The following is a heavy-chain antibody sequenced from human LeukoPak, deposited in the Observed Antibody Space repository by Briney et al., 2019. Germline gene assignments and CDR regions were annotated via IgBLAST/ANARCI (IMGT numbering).Heavy chain of an antibody. Sequence: ASVTVSFTASGYTFTIYDINWVRQAPGQGLEWMGWMNPNSGNTGYAQKFQGRVTMTRNTSISTAYMELSSLRSEDTAVYYCARDWGSTMTLIYGMDVWGQGTTVTVSS. CDR1: GYTFTIYD. CDR2: MNPNSGNT. CDR3: ARDWGSTMTLIYGMDV. J-gene: IGHJ6*02. D-gene: IGHD3-22*01. V-gene: IGHV1-8*01.